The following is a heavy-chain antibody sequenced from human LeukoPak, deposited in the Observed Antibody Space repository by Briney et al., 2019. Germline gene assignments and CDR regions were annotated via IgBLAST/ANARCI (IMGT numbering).Heavy chain of an antibody. J-gene: IGHJ4*02. CDR2: ISGSGGST. CDR3: AKDLGGARFGY. CDR1: GFTSSSYA. D-gene: IGHD4-17*01. V-gene: IGHV3-23*01. Sequence: GGSLRLSCAASGFTSSSYAMSWVRQAPGKGLEWVSAISGSGGSTYYADSVKGRFTISRDNSKNTLYLQMNSLRAEDTAVYYCAKDLGGARFGYWGQGTLVTVSS.